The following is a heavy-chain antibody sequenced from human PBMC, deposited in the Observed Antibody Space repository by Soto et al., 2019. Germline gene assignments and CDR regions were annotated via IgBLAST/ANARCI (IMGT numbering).Heavy chain of an antibody. Sequence: QVQLEQSGAEVKKPGSSVKVSCKASGGTFRTAAISWVRQAPGQGREWMGGIMPVFRTPDYAQKFQGRVTITADESTNTAYMELSGLRSDDTAVYYCARDNDLPQLGGNYYYILDVWGQGTTITVSS. J-gene: IGHJ6*02. CDR2: IMPVFRTP. CDR3: ARDNDLPQLGGNYYYILDV. CDR1: GGTFRTAA. D-gene: IGHD2-8*01. V-gene: IGHV1-69*12.